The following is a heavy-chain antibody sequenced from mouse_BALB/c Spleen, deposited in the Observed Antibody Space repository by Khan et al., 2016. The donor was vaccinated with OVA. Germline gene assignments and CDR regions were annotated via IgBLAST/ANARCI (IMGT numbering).Heavy chain of an antibody. Sequence: VQLQESGPSLVKPSQTLSLTCSVTGDSITSGYWNWIRKFPGNRLEYMGYIIYTGYTYYNPPLKSRISITRHTSKNQYYLQLKCVTDEDTATYYCARSYYRYAFVYWGQGTLVTVSA. CDR2: IIYTGYT. J-gene: IGHJ3*01. CDR3: ARSYYRYAFVY. D-gene: IGHD2-14*01. V-gene: IGHV3-8*02. CDR1: GDSITSGY.